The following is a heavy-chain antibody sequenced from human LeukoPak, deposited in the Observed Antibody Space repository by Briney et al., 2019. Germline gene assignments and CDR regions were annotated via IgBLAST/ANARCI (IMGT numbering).Heavy chain of an antibody. CDR2: ISGSGGST. V-gene: IGHV3-23*01. D-gene: IGHD6-19*01. J-gene: IGHJ4*02. Sequence: GGSLRLSCAASGLTFSSYAMSWVRQAPGKGLEWVSAISGSGGSTYYADSVKGRFTISRGNSKNTLYLQMNILRAEDTAVYYCAKGVGPSDWYNLYDYFDYWGQGTLVTVSS. CDR3: AKGVGPSDWYNLYDYFDY. CDR1: GLTFSSYA.